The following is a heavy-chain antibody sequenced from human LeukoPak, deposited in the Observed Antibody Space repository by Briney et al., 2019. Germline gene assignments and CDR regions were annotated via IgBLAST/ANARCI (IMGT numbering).Heavy chain of an antibody. D-gene: IGHD3-10*01. CDR3: ARTFTYYYGSGSYYPTVWYFDL. J-gene: IGHJ2*01. CDR1: GGSISSSSYY. CDR2: IYYSGST. Sequence: SETLSLTCTVSGGSISSSSYYWGWIRQPPGKGLEWIGSIYYSGSTYYNPSLKSRVTISVDTSKNQFSLKLSSVTAADTAVYYCARTFTYYYGSGSYYPTVWYFDLWRRGTLVTVSP. V-gene: IGHV4-39*01.